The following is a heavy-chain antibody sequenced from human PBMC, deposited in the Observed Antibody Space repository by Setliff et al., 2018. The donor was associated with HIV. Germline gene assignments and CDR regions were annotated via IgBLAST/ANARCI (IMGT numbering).Heavy chain of an antibody. V-gene: IGHV4-34*01. CDR3: ARGVGSYYD. CDR1: GGSFSGYY. D-gene: IGHD1-26*01. Sequence: SETLSLTCAVYGGSFSGYYWSWIRQPPGKGLEWIGEINHSGSTNYNPSLKSRVTISVDTSKNQFSLKLSSLTAAYTAVYYCARGVGSYYDWGQGTLVTVSS. CDR2: INHSGST. J-gene: IGHJ4*02.